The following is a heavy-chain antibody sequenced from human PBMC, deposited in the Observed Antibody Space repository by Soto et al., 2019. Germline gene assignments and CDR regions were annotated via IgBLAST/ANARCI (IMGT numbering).Heavy chain of an antibody. CDR3: EKDASRDDILTGSYFDY. CDR2: ISWNSGSI. D-gene: IGHD3-9*01. V-gene: IGHV3-9*01. Sequence: EVQLVESGGGLVQPGRSLRLSCAASGFTFDDYAMHWVRQAPGKGLEWVSGISWNSGSIGYADSVKGRFTISRDNAKTSLHQQMNSLRAEDTAVYYCEKDASRDDILTGSYFDYWGQGTLGTVSS. J-gene: IGHJ4*02. CDR1: GFTFDDYA.